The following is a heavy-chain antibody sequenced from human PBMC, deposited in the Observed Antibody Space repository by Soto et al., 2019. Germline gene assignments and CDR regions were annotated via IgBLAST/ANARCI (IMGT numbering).Heavy chain of an antibody. V-gene: IGHV1-3*01. CDR1: GYTFSNYV. CDR2: INAGDGNT. Sequence: GASVKVSCKASGYTFSNYVLQWVRQAPGQRLEWMGWINAGDGNTKYSQKFQGRVTLTRDTSASTGYMELSSLRSEDTAVYYCAALFQTIGYYAMDVWGQGTTVTVSS. D-gene: IGHD3-10*02. CDR3: AALFQTIGYYAMDV. J-gene: IGHJ6*02.